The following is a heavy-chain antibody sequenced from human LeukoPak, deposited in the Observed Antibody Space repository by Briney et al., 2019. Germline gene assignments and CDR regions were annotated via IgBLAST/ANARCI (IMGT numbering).Heavy chain of an antibody. CDR1: GGSFSGYY. J-gene: IGHJ5*02. D-gene: IGHD5-18*01. V-gene: IGHV4-34*01. CDR3: ARGPWIQLWLKRWFDP. Sequence: TASETLSLTCAVYGGSFSGYYWSWIRQPPGKGLEWIGEINHSGSTNYNPSLKSRVTISVDTSKNQFSLKLSSVTAADTAVYYCARGPWIQLWLKRWFDPWGQGTLVTVSS. CDR2: INHSGST.